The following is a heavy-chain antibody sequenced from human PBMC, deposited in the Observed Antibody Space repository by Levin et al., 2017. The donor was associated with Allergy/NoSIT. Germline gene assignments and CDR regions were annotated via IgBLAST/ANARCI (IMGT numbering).Heavy chain of an antibody. J-gene: IGHJ4*02. V-gene: IGHV3-23*01. CDR2: ISGSGGST. CDR3: AKAPTTYCGGDCYLDY. D-gene: IGHD2-21*02. CDR1: GFTFSSYA. Sequence: GESLKISCAASGFTFSSYAMSWVRQAPGKGLEWVSAISGSGGSTYYADSVKGRFTISRDNSKNTLYLQMNSLRAEDTAVYYCAKAPTTYCGGDCYLDYWGQGTLVTVSS.